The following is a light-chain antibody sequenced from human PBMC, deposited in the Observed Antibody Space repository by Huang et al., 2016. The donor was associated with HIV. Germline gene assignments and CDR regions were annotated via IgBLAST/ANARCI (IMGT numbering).Light chain of an antibody. J-gene: IGKJ1*01. CDR2: GAS. CDR3: LQDHNYPRT. V-gene: IGKV1-6*01. Sequence: AIQMTQSPSSLSASVGDRVTITCRASKGITDDLAWYQQKSGKAPKLLISGASTLRSGVPSRFSGSGSGTDFTLTISSLQPEDYATYYCLQDHNYPRTFGQGTKVEI. CDR1: KGITDD.